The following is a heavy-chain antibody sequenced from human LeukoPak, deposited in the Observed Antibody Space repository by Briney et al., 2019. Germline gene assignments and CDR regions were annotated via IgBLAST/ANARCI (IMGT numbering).Heavy chain of an antibody. CDR3: ASQPAVVDLDC. CDR1: GFTFTRYW. D-gene: IGHD5-18*01. V-gene: IGHV3-7*01. CDR2: INPDGTKK. J-gene: IGHJ4*02. Sequence: PGGSLRLSCAASGFTFTRYWMTWVRQAAGKGLEWVANINPDGTKKTYVDSVKGRFTISRDNAENSLHLQMNSLRVEDTAVDYCASQPAVVDLDCWGQGTLVTVSS.